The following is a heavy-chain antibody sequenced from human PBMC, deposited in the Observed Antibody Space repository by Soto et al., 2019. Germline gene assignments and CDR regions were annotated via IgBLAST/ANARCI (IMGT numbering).Heavy chain of an antibody. Sequence: QVHLVESGGGVVQPGRSVRLSCAASGFTFSNYAMHWVPPPPPKGLEWVALISYDGSIEYYAEAVKGRFTISRDDSKNTLYLQMHSLRIEDTAVYYCAKHSSERGSSDGGLPRFDPWGQGTLVTVSS. D-gene: IGHD3-10*01. J-gene: IGHJ5*02. CDR2: ISYDGSIE. V-gene: IGHV3-30-3*02. CDR1: GFTFSNYA. CDR3: AKHSSERGSSDGGLPRFDP.